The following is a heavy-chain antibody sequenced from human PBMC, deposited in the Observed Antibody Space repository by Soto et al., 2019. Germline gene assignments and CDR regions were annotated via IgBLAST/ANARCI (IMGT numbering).Heavy chain of an antibody. CDR2: ISWNSGTI. V-gene: IGHV3-9*01. Sequence: GGSLRLSCVASGFIFEDYAMNWVRQGPGKGLEWVSGISWNSGTIGYADAVKGRFTISRDNAKNSLHLQMNSLRAEDTALYYCAKDVGSYYYDTSAYHYDYWGRGTQVTISS. J-gene: IGHJ4*02. CDR1: GFIFEDYA. CDR3: AKDVGSYYYDTSAYHYDY. D-gene: IGHD3-22*01.